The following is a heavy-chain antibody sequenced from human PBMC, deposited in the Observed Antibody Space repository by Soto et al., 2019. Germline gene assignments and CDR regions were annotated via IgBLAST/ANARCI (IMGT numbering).Heavy chain of an antibody. D-gene: IGHD6-13*01. V-gene: IGHV4-30-4*08. CDR1: GATINSGGFY. Sequence: SETLSLTCTVSGATINSGGFYWSWVRHLPGKGLEWIGYIYFSGSTYYNPSLKSRVTISVDTSKNQFSLKLSSVTAADTAVYYCARDRDSSLDYWGQGTLVTVSS. J-gene: IGHJ4*02. CDR2: IYFSGST. CDR3: ARDRDSSLDY.